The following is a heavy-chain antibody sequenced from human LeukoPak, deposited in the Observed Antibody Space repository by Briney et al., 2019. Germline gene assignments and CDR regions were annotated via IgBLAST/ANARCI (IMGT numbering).Heavy chain of an antibody. D-gene: IGHD4-11*01. J-gene: IGHJ4*02. CDR1: GGSVSSGGYS. V-gene: IGHV4-30-2*01. CDR3: ARAVTTRGYYFDY. Sequence: PSETLSLTCAVSGGSVSSGGYSWSWIRQPPGKGLEWIGYIYHSGSTYYNPSLKSRVTISVDRSKNQFSLKLSSVTAADTAMYYCARAVTTRGYYFDYWGQGTLVTVSS. CDR2: IYHSGST.